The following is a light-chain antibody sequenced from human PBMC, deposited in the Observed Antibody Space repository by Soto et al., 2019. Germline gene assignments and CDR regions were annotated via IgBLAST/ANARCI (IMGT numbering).Light chain of an antibody. CDR1: SSNIEAGYD. CDR2: TNI. Sequence: QSVLTQPPSVSGAPGQRVTISCTGSSSNIEAGYDVHWYQHLPGTAPKLLIYTNIYRPSGVPDRFSGSNSGTSASLASTGLQAEDEADYYCQSYDSSLSGVVFGGGTKVTVL. J-gene: IGLJ2*01. V-gene: IGLV1-40*01. CDR3: QSYDSSLSGVV.